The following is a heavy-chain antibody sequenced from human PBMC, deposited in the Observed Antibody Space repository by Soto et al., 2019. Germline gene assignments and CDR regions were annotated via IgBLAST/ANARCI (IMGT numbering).Heavy chain of an antibody. V-gene: IGHV4-39*01. CDR3: ARTAGGSGSYYRDYYYGMDV. CDR1: GGSISSSSYY. CDR2: IYYSGST. J-gene: IGHJ6*02. Sequence: PSETLSLTCTVSGGSISSSSYYWGWIRQPPGKGLEWIGSIYYSGSTYYNPSLKSRVTISVDTSKNQFSLKLSSVTAADTAVYYCARTAGGSGSYYRDYYYGMDVWGQGTTVT. D-gene: IGHD3-10*01.